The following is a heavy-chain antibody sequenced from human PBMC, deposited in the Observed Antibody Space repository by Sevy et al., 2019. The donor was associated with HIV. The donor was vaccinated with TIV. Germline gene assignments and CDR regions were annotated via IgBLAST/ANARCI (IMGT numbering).Heavy chain of an antibody. CDR3: AGAGVGAKGFDY. Sequence: GGSLRLSCAASGIIFKSYVMSWVRQAPGKGLEWLSGISASGGSTYYAHSVKGRFTISRDNFKSTLYLQMNILRAEDTAVYYCAGAGVGAKGFDYWGQGTLVTVSS. V-gene: IGHV3-23*01. D-gene: IGHD1-26*01. CDR1: GIIFKSYV. CDR2: ISASGGST. J-gene: IGHJ4*02.